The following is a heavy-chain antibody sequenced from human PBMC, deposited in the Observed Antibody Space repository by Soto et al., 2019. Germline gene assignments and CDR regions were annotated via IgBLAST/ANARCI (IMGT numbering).Heavy chain of an antibody. J-gene: IGHJ4*02. CDR3: AKATYGDPPNPFAY. CDR1: GFTFSSYV. Sequence: EVQLLESGGGLVQPGGSLRLSCAASGFTFSSYVMSWVRQAPGKGLEWVSAISGSGDSTYYADSVKGRFTISRDNSKNTLSLQMNSLRAEDTAVYYCAKATYGDPPNPFAYWGQVTLVTVSS. V-gene: IGHV3-23*01. CDR2: ISGSGDST. D-gene: IGHD4-17*01.